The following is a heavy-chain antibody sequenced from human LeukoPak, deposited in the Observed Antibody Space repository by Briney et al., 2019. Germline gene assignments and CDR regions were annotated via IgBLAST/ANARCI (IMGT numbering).Heavy chain of an antibody. CDR3: ANNLACGSMSCPPFDN. D-gene: IGHD2-2*01. CDR2: ISSSSSTI. J-gene: IGHJ4*02. V-gene: IGHV3-48*04. Sequence: GGSLRLSCAASGFTFSSYSMNWVRQAPGKGLEWVSYISSSSSTIYYADSVKGRFTISRDNAKNSLYLQMNSLRAEDTAVYYCANNLACGSMSCPPFDNWGQGNLVTVSS. CDR1: GFTFSSYS.